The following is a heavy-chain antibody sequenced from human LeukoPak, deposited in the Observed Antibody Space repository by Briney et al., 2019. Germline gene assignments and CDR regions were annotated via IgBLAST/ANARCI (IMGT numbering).Heavy chain of an antibody. CDR3: GERFHLVGLKQSCVH. Sequence: LETLTLSCTASRCSSSYNFIYWVRIRQPPGKGLEWIGNIYYRGSTYYNPSLKRRVTISVDTTKNQFSLKLTSATGADTAVDFRGERFHLVGLKQSCVHWGQGTLVTVSS. CDR2: IYYRGST. D-gene: IGHD2-15*01. V-gene: IGHV4-39*01. CDR1: RCSSSYNFIY. J-gene: IGHJ4*02.